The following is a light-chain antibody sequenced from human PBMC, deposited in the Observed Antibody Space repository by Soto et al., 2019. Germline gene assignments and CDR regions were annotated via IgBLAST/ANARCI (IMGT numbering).Light chain of an antibody. CDR1: QSIYSN. V-gene: IGKV3-15*01. CDR2: GTS. J-gene: IGKJ1*01. Sequence: TQSPVTLSVSPGERATLSSRASQSIYSNLAWYYQRPGQSPRLLIYGTSTRATGIPARFSGSGSGTEFTLTISSLQAEDFAVYYCQQYNSLPQTFGQGTKVEIK. CDR3: QQYNSLPQT.